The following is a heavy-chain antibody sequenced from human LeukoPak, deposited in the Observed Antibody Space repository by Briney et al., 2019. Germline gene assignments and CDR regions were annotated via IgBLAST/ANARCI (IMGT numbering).Heavy chain of an antibody. Sequence: PSETLSLTCTVSGGSISSYYWSWIRQPPGKGLEWIGYIYYSGSTNYNPSLKSRVTISVDTSKNQFSLKLSSVTAADTAAYYCARSGKRANYYDSSGYYYAFDYWGQGTLVTVSS. J-gene: IGHJ4*02. CDR3: ARSGKRANYYDSSGYYYAFDY. V-gene: IGHV4-59*01. CDR2: IYYSGST. CDR1: GGSISSYY. D-gene: IGHD3-22*01.